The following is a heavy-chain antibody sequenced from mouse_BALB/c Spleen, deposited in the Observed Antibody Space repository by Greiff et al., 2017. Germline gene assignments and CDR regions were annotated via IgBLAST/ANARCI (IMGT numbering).Heavy chain of an antibody. Sequence: VQLQQSGPGLVQPSQSLSITCTVSGFSFTSYGVHWVRQSPGKGLEWLGVIWSGGSTDYNAAFISRLSISKDNSKSQVFFKMNRLQADDTDIYYCADYDSGERGYAMDYWGQGTSVTVSA. J-gene: IGHJ4*01. CDR1: GFSFTSYG. CDR3: ADYDSGERGYAMDY. D-gene: IGHD2-4*01. CDR2: IWSGGST. V-gene: IGHV2-4-1*01.